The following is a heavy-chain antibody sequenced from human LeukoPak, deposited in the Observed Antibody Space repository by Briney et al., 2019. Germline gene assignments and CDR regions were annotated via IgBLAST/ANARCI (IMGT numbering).Heavy chain of an antibody. V-gene: IGHV4-39*01. CDR3: ARLKGGSDY. J-gene: IGHJ4*02. CDR1: GGSISSSSYY. CDR2: IYYSGST. D-gene: IGHD2-15*01. Sequence: SETLSLTCTVSGGSISSSSYYWGWIRQPPGKGLEWIGSIYYSGSTYYNPSLKSRVTISVDTSKNQFSLKLSSVTAADTAVYYCARLKGGSDYWGQGTLVTVSS.